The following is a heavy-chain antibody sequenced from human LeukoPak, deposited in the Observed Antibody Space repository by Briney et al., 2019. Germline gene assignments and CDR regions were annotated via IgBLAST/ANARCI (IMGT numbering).Heavy chain of an antibody. CDR1: GGSISSGGFY. J-gene: IGHJ4*02. D-gene: IGHD3-10*01. CDR2: IYYSGGS. Sequence: SETLSLTCTVSGGSISSGGFYWNWIRQHPGKGLEWIGYIYYSGGSYYNPSLKSRVTISVDTSKNQFSLKLRSVTAADTAVYYCARHGAYYYGSGSYSWRPISPKYYFDYWGQGTLVTVSS. V-gene: IGHV4-31*03. CDR3: ARHGAYYYGSGSYSWRPISPKYYFDY.